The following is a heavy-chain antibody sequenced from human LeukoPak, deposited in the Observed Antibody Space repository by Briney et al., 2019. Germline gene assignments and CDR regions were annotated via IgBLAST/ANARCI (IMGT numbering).Heavy chain of an antibody. V-gene: IGHV3-21*01. CDR1: GFTFSSYS. CDR2: ISSSSSYI. CDR3: AREGGFDYDILTGYGIFDY. D-gene: IGHD3-9*01. Sequence: PGGSLRLSCAASGFTFSSYSMNWVRQAPGKGLEWVSSISSSSSYIYYADSVKGRFTISRDNAKNSLYLQMNSLRAEDTAVYYCAREGGFDYDILTGYGIFDYWGQGTLVTVSS. J-gene: IGHJ4*02.